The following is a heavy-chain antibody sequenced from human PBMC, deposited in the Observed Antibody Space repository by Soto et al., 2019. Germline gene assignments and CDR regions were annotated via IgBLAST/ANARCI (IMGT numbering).Heavy chain of an antibody. CDR3: ARDNPYGDRLYNWFDP. CDR1: GGSISSGDYY. CDR2: IYYSGST. D-gene: IGHD4-17*01. V-gene: IGHV4-30-4*01. J-gene: IGHJ5*02. Sequence: TLSLTCTVSGGSISSGDYYWSWIRQPPGKGLEWIGYIYYSGSTYYNPSLKSRVTISVDTSKNQFSLKLSSVTAADTAVYYCARDNPYGDRLYNWFDPWGQGTLVTVSS.